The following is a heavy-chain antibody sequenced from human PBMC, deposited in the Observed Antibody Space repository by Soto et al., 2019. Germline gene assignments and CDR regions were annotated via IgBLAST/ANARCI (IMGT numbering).Heavy chain of an antibody. V-gene: IGHV3-48*01. CDR2: ISSSSSTI. CDR1: GFTFSSYS. D-gene: IGHD3-3*01. Sequence: GGSLRLSCAAPGFTFSSYSMSWVRQAPGKGLEWVSYISSSSSTIYYADSVKGRFTISRDNAKNSLYLQMNSLRAEDTAVYYCARDSLLYYDFWSGYYTGVGFDPWGQGTLVTVSS. CDR3: ARDSLLYYDFWSGYYTGVGFDP. J-gene: IGHJ5*02.